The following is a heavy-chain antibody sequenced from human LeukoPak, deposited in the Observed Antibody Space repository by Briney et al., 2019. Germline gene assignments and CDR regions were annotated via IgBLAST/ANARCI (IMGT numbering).Heavy chain of an antibody. CDR1: GFTFSTYS. J-gene: IGHJ3*02. V-gene: IGHV3-48*01. CDR2: ISSSSSTI. CDR3: ARDRRLGGITIFGVVPDAFDI. Sequence: GGSLRLSCAASGFTFSTYSMNWVRQAPGKGLEWVSYISSSSSTIYYADSVKGRFTISTDNSKNTLYLQMNSLRAEDTAVYYCARDRRLGGITIFGVVPDAFDIWGQGTMVTVSS. D-gene: IGHD3-3*01.